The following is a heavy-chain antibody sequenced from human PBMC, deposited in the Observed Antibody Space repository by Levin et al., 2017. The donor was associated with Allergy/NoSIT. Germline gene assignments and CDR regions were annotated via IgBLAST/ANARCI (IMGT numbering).Heavy chain of an antibody. Sequence: SETLSLTCAVYGGSFSGYYWSWIRQPPGKGLEWIGEINHSGSTNYNPSLKSRVTISVDTSKNQFSLKLSSVTAADTAVYYCASTTTVTTTSPGNFDYWGQGTLVTVSS. J-gene: IGHJ4*02. D-gene: IGHD4-17*01. V-gene: IGHV4-34*01. CDR2: INHSGST. CDR1: GGSFSGYY. CDR3: ASTTTVTTTSPGNFDY.